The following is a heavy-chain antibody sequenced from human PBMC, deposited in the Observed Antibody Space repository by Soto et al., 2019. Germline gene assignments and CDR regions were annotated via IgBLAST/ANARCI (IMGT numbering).Heavy chain of an antibody. D-gene: IGHD3-10*01. V-gene: IGHV1-8*01. J-gene: IGHJ6*02. CDR3: ARGLIGSVSEAYGMDV. CDR2: MNPNSGNT. Sequence: ASVKVSCKASGYTFTSYDINWVRQATGQGLEWMGWMNPNSGNTGYAQKFQGRVTMTRNTSISTAYMELSSLRSEDTAVYYCARGLIGSVSEAYGMDVWGQGTTVTVSS. CDR1: GYTFTSYD.